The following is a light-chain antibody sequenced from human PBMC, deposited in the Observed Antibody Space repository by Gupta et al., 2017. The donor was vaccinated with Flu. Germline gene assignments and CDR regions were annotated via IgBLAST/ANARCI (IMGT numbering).Light chain of an antibody. Sequence: GQTARINCSGDAVSNQYVYWYQQQPGQAPVIVIYKDSGRPAGLPGRFSGSGAGTTVTLTISGVQAEDDADYYCQSPDTSSTWVFGGGTKLTVL. J-gene: IGLJ3*02. V-gene: IGLV3-25*03. CDR3: QSPDTSSTWV. CDR1: AVSNQY. CDR2: KDS.